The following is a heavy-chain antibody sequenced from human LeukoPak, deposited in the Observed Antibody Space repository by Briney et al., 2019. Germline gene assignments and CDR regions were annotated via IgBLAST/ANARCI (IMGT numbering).Heavy chain of an antibody. D-gene: IGHD4-23*01. CDR2: ISHSGSS. CDR1: GGPFRGFF. J-gene: IGHJ5*02. CDR3: ARGIFYGGRNQYIWFDL. V-gene: IGHV4-34*01. Sequence: NTSDTLSLTCAVYGGPFRGFFWSWIRQAPGKGLEWIGGISHSGSSNYNPSLKSRITISVDTSKGQFSLGLTSVTAADTAVYYCARGIFYGGRNQYIWFDLWGQGTLVTVSS.